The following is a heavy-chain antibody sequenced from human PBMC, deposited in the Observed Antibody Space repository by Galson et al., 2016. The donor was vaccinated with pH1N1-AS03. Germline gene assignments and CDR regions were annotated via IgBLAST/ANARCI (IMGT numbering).Heavy chain of an antibody. J-gene: IGHJ4*02. V-gene: IGHV3-15*01. CDR3: ATRPPPYGDYALDF. D-gene: IGHD4-17*01. Sequence: KSSSDGGTTDYAAPVKGRFIISRDDSQSTVYLQMNSLKTEDTALYYCATRPPPYGDYALDFWGQGTLVTVSS. CDR2: KSSSDGGTT.